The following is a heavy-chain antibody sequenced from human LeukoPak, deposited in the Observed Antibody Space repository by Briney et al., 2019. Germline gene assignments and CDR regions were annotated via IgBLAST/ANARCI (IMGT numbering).Heavy chain of an antibody. Sequence: GGSLRLSCAASGFTFSSYTMSWVRQAPGKGLEWLSYISSSSSYIYYADSVKGRFTISRDNAENSLYLQMNGLRAEDTAVYYCARGSEGYCSGGGCYYGMDVWGQGTTVTVSS. CDR1: GFTFSSYT. CDR2: ISSSSSYI. V-gene: IGHV3-21*01. J-gene: IGHJ6*01. CDR3: ARGSEGYCSGGGCYYGMDV. D-gene: IGHD2-15*01.